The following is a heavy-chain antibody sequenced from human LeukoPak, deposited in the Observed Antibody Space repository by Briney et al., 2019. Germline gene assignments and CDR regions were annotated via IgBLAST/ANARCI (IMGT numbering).Heavy chain of an antibody. Sequence: PGGSLRLSCAASGFTFSSYGMSWVRQAPGKGLEWVSTISGSGGSTYYADSVKGRFTISRDNSKYTLYLQMNSLRAEDTAMYYCAKGYCSGANCPFHYWGQGTLITVPS. CDR2: ISGSGGST. V-gene: IGHV3-23*01. CDR1: GFTFSSYG. CDR3: AKGYCSGANCPFHY. D-gene: IGHD2-15*01. J-gene: IGHJ4*02.